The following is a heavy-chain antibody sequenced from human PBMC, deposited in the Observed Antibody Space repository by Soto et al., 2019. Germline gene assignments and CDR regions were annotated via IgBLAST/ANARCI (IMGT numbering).Heavy chain of an antibody. J-gene: IGHJ5*02. V-gene: IGHV1-69*06. CDR2: IIPIFGTA. CDR1: GGTFSSYA. D-gene: IGHD6-13*01. Sequence: QVQLVQSGAEVKKPGSSVKVSCKASGGTFSSYAISWVRQAPGQGLEWMGGIIPIFGTANYAQKFQGRVTITADKSTSTAYTELSSLRSEATAVYYCARGQQLVTPPLNWFDPWGQGTLVTVSS. CDR3: ARGQQLVTPPLNWFDP.